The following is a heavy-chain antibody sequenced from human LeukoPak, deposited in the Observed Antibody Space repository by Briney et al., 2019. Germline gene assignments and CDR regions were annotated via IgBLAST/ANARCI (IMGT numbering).Heavy chain of an antibody. D-gene: IGHD6-13*01. CDR2: IRSKANSYAT. J-gene: IGHJ4*02. Sequence: PGGFLRLSCAASGFTFSGSAMHWVRQASGKGLEWVGRIRSKANSYATAYAASVKGRFTISRDDSKNTAYLQMNSLKTEDTAVYYCTRHAAAAPFDYWGQGTLVTVSS. CDR3: TRHAAAAPFDY. CDR1: GFTFSGSA. V-gene: IGHV3-73*01.